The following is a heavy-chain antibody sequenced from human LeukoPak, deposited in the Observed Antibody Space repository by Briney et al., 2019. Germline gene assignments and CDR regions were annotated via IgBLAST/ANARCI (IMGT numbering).Heavy chain of an antibody. J-gene: IGHJ5*02. CDR1: GGSFSGYY. Sequence: SETLSLTCAVYGGSFSGYYWSWIRQPPGKGLEWIGEINHSGSTNYNPSLKSRVTMSVDTSKNQFSLKLSSVTAADTAVYYCARGLYCTNGVCKGDNWFDPWGQGTLVTVSS. V-gene: IGHV4-34*01. CDR3: ARGLYCTNGVCKGDNWFDP. D-gene: IGHD2-8*01. CDR2: INHSGST.